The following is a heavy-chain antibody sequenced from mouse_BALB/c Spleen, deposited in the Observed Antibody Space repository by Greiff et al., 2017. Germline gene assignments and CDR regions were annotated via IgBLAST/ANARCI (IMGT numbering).Heavy chain of an antibody. V-gene: IGHV3-6*02. Sequence: EVKVEEPGPGLVKPSQSLSLSCSVTGYSITSGYYWNLIRQLPGNKLEWMGYISYDGSNNYNPPLKNRISFTRDTSKNQFFLKLNSVTTEDTATYYCARDPSFYYYGSSPFAYWGQGTLVTVSA. CDR2: ISYDGSN. CDR1: GYSITSGYY. J-gene: IGHJ3*01. D-gene: IGHD1-1*01. CDR3: ARDPSFYYYGSSPFAY.